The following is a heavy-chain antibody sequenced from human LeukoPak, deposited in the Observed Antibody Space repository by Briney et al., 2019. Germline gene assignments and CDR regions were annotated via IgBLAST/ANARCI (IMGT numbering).Heavy chain of an antibody. Sequence: GGSLRLSCAASGFTFSSYSMSWVRQAPGKGLEWVSVISGSSGYTYYTDSVKGRFTISRDNSKNTLYLQMNSPRAEDTAVYYCAKGIRGANLDAFDIWGQGTMVTVSS. D-gene: IGHD3-10*01. CDR3: AKGIRGANLDAFDI. CDR1: GFTFSSYS. V-gene: IGHV3-23*01. CDR2: ISGSSGYT. J-gene: IGHJ3*02.